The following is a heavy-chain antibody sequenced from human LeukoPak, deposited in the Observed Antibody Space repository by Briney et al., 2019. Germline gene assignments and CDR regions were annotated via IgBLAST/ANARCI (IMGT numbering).Heavy chain of an antibody. D-gene: IGHD6-13*01. J-gene: IGHJ5*02. V-gene: IGHV1-46*01. CDR3: AREPPHRIAAAGANWFDP. CDR2: INPSGGSA. CDR1: GYTFTSYY. Sequence: ASVKVSCKASGYTFTSYYMHWVRQAPGQGLEWMGIINPSGGSASYAQKFQGRVTMTRDTSTSTVYMELSSLRSEDTAVYYCAREPPHRIAAAGANWFDPWGQGTLVTVSS.